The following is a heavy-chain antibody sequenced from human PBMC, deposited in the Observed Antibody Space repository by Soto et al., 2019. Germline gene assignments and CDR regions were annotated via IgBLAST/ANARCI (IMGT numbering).Heavy chain of an antibody. V-gene: IGHV3-30*02. CDR1: GSTFISYG. CDR2: IWYDGSNK. CDR3: ARASSIVTYYYDSSGSYNWFDP. J-gene: IGHJ5*02. Sequence: GGSLRLSCAGSGSTFISYGIHWVRQAPGKGLEWVAIIWYDGSNKYYADSVRGRFTISRDNSKNTLYLQMNSLRAEDTAVYYCARASSIVTYYYDSSGSYNWFDPWGQGTLVTVSS. D-gene: IGHD3-22*01.